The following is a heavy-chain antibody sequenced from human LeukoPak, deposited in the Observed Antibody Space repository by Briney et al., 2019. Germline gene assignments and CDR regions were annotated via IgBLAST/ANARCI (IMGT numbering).Heavy chain of an antibody. CDR2: INPNSGGT. CDR1: GGTFSSYA. V-gene: IGHV1-2*02. D-gene: IGHD3-10*01. J-gene: IGHJ4*02. Sequence: ASVKVSCKASGGTFSSYAINWVRQAPGQGLEWMGWINPNSGGTKYAQKFQGRVTVTRDTSITTVYMELSSLRSDDTAVYYCARDYYGSGSYYQLGYWGQGTLVTVSS. CDR3: ARDYYGSGSYYQLGY.